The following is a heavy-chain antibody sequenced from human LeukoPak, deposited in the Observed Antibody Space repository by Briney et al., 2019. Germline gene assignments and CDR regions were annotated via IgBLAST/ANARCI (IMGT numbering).Heavy chain of an antibody. V-gene: IGHV4-59*08. CDR1: GGSISSYY. CDR2: IYFGGGT. J-gene: IGHJ4*02. D-gene: IGHD1-26*01. CDR3: ARGLSGSYIDY. Sequence: SETLSLTCTISGGSISSYYWNWIRQPPGNGLEWIGYIYFGGGTNYKPSLKSRVTISVDTSKNHFSLKLRSVTAADTAVYYCARGLSGSYIDYWGQGTLVTVSS.